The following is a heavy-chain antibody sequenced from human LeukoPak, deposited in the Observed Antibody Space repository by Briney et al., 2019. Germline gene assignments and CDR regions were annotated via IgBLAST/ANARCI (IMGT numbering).Heavy chain of an antibody. V-gene: IGHV3-48*03. D-gene: IGHD7-27*01. J-gene: IGHJ4*02. CDR1: GFTFSSYE. Sequence: PGGSLRLSCAASGFTFSSYEMNWVRQAPGKGLEWVSYIGSGGSTIYYADSVKGRFTISRDNAKNSLYLQMNSLRAEDTAVYYCAREAGEIGYWGQGTLVTVSS. CDR3: AREAGEIGY. CDR2: IGSGGSTI.